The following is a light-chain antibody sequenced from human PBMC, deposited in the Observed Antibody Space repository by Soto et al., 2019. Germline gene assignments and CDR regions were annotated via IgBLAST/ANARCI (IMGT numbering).Light chain of an antibody. CDR1: NTGSKS. CDR3: QVWDSSSDHPYVV. V-gene: IGLV3-21*02. CDR2: DDS. J-gene: IGLJ2*01. Sequence: SYELTQPPSVSVAPGQTARITCGGTNTGSKSVHWYQQKPGQAPVLVVYDDSDRPSGIPERFSGSNSGNTATLTISRVEAGDEADYYCQVWDSSSDHPYVVFGGGTKLTVL.